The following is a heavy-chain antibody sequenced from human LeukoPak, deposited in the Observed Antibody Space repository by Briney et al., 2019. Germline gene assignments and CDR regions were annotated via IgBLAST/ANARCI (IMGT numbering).Heavy chain of an antibody. CDR1: GYTFSGYY. CDR3: ARGQLLGKFDY. J-gene: IGHJ4*02. D-gene: IGHD6-13*01. Sequence: ASVKVSCKASGYTFSGYYIHWVRQAPGQGLEWMGRINPNSGGPNYTQKFQGRVTMTRDTSISTAYMELSRLRSDDTAVYYCARGQLLGKFDYWGQGTLVTVSS. V-gene: IGHV1-2*06. CDR2: INPNSGGP.